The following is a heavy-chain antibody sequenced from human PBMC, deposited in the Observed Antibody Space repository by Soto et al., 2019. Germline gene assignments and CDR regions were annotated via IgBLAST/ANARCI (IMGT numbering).Heavy chain of an antibody. V-gene: IGHV3-20*04. J-gene: IGHJ6*02. CDR3: AREYCSSTSCYYYYGMDV. CDR2: INWNGGST. CDR1: GFTFDDYG. D-gene: IGHD2-2*01. Sequence: GGSLRLSCAASGFTFDDYGMSWVRQAPGKGLEWVSGINWNGGSTGYADSVKGRFTISRDNAKNSLYLQMNSLRAEDTALYYCAREYCSSTSCYYYYGMDVWGQGTTVTVSS.